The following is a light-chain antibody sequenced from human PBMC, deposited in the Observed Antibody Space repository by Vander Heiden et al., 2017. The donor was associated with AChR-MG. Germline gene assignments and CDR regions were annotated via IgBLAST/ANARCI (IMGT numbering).Light chain of an antibody. Sequence: QMTHSPSSLSASVGDRVTITCRASQSISSYLNWYQQKPGKAPKLLICAASSLQSGVPSRFSGSGSGTDFTLTISSLQPEDFATYYCQQSYSTLFTFGPGTKVEIK. V-gene: IGKV1-39*01. CDR3: QQSYSTLFT. J-gene: IGKJ3*01. CDR2: AAS. CDR1: QSISSY.